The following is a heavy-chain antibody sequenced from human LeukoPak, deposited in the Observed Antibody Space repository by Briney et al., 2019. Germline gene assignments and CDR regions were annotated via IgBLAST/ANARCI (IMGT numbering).Heavy chain of an antibody. D-gene: IGHD5-24*01. CDR1: GGSFSGYY. CDR2: INHSGST. Sequence: PSETLSLTCAVYGGSFSGYYWSWIRQPPGKGLEWIGEINHSGSTNYNPSLKSRVTISVDTSKNQFSLKLSSVTAADTAVYYCARGQRRHVDMAPSFDYWGQGTLVTVSS. J-gene: IGHJ4*02. CDR3: ARGQRRHVDMAPSFDY. V-gene: IGHV4-34*01.